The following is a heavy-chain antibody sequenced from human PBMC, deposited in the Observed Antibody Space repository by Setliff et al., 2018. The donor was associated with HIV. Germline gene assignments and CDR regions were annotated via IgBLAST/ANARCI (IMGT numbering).Heavy chain of an antibody. CDR1: GFTFSSYE. V-gene: IGHV3-48*03. D-gene: IGHD2-15*01. CDR2: ISSSGSTI. Sequence: PGGSLRLSCAASGFTFSSYEMNWVRQAPGKGLEWVSYISSSGSTIYYADSVKGRFTISRDNAKNSLYLQMNSLRAEDTAVYYCASYLPVADYWGQGTLVTVSS. J-gene: IGHJ4*02. CDR3: ASYLPVADY.